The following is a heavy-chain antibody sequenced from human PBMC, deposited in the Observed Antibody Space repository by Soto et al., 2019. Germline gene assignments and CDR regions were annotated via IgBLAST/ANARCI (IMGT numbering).Heavy chain of an antibody. CDR1: GGSFSGYY. D-gene: IGHD3-10*01. Sequence: SETLSLTCAVYGGSFSGYYWSWIRQPPGKGLEWIGEINHSGSTNYNPSLKSRVTISVDTSKNQFSLKLSSVTAADTAVYYCARVSRANYYGSGSYQAMSDRVEPWGQGTLVTVSS. V-gene: IGHV4-34*01. CDR2: INHSGST. CDR3: ARVSRANYYGSGSYQAMSDRVEP. J-gene: IGHJ5*02.